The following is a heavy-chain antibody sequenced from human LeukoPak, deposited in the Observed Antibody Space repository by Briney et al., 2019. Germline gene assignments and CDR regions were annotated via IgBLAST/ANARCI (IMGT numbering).Heavy chain of an antibody. V-gene: IGHV3-43*01. CDR2: ISWDGGST. Sequence: GGSLRLSCAASGFTFDDYTMHWVRQAPGKGLEWVSLISWDGGSTYYADSVKGRFTISRDNSKNTLYLQMNSLRPEDTAVYYCASDDDRYYMDVWGKGTTVTVSS. D-gene: IGHD1-1*01. CDR1: GFTFDDYT. J-gene: IGHJ6*03. CDR3: ASDDDRYYMDV.